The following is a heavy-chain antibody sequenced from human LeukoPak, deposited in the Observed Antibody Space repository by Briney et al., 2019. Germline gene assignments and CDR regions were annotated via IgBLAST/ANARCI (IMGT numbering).Heavy chain of an antibody. V-gene: IGHV4-4*02. CDR3: ARGTRNLIRGRPNWFDP. J-gene: IGHJ5*02. Sequence: SETLSLTCAVSGGSISSSNWWSWVRQPPGKGLEWIGEIYHSGSTNYNPSLKSQVTISVDKSKNQFSLKLSSVTAADTAVYYCARGTRNLIRGRPNWFDPWGQGTLVTVSS. D-gene: IGHD2-15*01. CDR2: IYHSGST. CDR1: GGSISSSNW.